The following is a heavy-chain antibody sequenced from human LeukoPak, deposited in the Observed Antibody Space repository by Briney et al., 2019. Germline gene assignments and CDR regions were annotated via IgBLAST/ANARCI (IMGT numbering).Heavy chain of an antibody. V-gene: IGHV4-59*08. CDR2: IYYSGST. D-gene: IGHD6-13*01. Sequence: PSETLSLTCAVYGGSFSGYYWSWIRQPPGKGLEWIGYIYYSGSTNYNPSLKSRVTISVDTSKNQFSLKLSSVTAADTAVYYCAAAAAGTEYWGQGTLVTVSS. CDR3: AAAAAGTEY. CDR1: GGSFSGYY. J-gene: IGHJ4*02.